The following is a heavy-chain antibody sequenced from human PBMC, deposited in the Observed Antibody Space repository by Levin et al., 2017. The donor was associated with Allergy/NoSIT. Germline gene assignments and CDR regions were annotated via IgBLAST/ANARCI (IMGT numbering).Heavy chain of an antibody. Sequence: LSLTCAASGLTFSSHAMSWVRQAPGKGLEWVSAIGGSGGSTYYADSVKGRFIISRDNSKNTLYLQMNSLRAEDTAVYYCAKDLRYSSGFDYWGQGTLVTVSS. CDR1: GLTFSSHA. CDR3: AKDLRYSSGFDY. J-gene: IGHJ4*02. V-gene: IGHV3-23*01. CDR2: IGGSGGST. D-gene: IGHD6-19*01.